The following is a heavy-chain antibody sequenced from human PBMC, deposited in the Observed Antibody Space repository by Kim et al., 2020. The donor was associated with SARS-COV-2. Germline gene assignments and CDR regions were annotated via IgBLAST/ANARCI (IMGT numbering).Heavy chain of an antibody. Sequence: DPVKGRFTNSRNNPKNTVDLQMSSLRGEDTAIYYCVRRDCSGGTCYFFDYWGQGTLVTVSS. D-gene: IGHD2-15*01. CDR3: VRRDCSGGTCYFFDY. V-gene: IGHV3-23*01. J-gene: IGHJ4*02.